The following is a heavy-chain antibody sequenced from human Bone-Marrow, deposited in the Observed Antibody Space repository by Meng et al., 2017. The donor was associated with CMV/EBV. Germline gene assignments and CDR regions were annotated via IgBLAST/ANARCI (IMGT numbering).Heavy chain of an antibody. CDR3: ARESTTVGATEFDY. CDR1: GYTLTDYY. Sequence: ASVKVSCKASGYTLTDYYMHWVRQAPGQGLEWMGWINPKSGGTKYAQKFQGRVTMTRDTSISTVYMDLSSLRSDDTAVYYCARESTTVGATEFDYWGQGTLVTVSS. J-gene: IGHJ4*02. V-gene: IGHV1-2*02. D-gene: IGHD1-26*01. CDR2: INPKSGGT.